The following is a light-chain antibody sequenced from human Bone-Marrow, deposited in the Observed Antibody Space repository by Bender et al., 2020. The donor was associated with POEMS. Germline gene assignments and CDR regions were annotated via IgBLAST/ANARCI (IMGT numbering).Light chain of an antibody. J-gene: IGLJ1*01. Sequence: QSALTQPASVSGSPGQSITISCTGTSSDVGSYNLVSWYQHHPGKGPKLIIYEDSERPSGVSNRFSGSKSGNTASLTISGLQAEDEADYYCCSYADSSTLVLGTGTKVTVL. CDR2: EDS. CDR1: SSDVGSYNL. CDR3: CSYADSSTLV. V-gene: IGLV2-23*01.